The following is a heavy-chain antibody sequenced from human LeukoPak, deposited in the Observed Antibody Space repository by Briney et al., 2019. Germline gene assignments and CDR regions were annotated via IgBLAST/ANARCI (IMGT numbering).Heavy chain of an antibody. V-gene: IGHV3-23*01. CDR1: GFTFSSYA. Sequence: GGSLRLSCAASGFTFSSYAMSWVRQALGKGLEWVSAISGSGGSAYYADSVKGRFTISRDNSKNTLYLQMNSLRAEDTAVYYCAKGPSIAAAALEAWGQGTLVTVSS. J-gene: IGHJ4*02. CDR2: ISGSGGSA. D-gene: IGHD6-13*01. CDR3: AKGPSIAAAALEA.